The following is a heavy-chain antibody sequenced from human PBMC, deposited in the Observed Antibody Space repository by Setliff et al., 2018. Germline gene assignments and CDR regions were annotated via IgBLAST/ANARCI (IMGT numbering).Heavy chain of an antibody. Sequence: ASVKVSCKASGYTFTNYVFHWVRQAPGQRLEWMGWINTDSGNTRYSQKFQGRVTIARDTSASTAYMELSSLRSEDTAIYFCARGQDSGSWIIDGWGQGTLVTVS. CDR2: INTDSGNT. CDR3: ARGQDSGSWIIDG. D-gene: IGHD1-26*01. J-gene: IGHJ4*02. CDR1: GYTFTNYV. V-gene: IGHV1-3*04.